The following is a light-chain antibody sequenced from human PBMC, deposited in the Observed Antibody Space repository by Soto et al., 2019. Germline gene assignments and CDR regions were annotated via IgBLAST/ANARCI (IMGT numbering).Light chain of an antibody. CDR3: NAYTTSNTRQIV. J-gene: IGLJ1*01. CDR2: DVS. V-gene: IGLV2-14*01. Sequence: QSALTQPASVSGSPGQSITISCTGTSSDVGGYNYVSWYQQHPGKAPKFMIYDVSNRPSGVATRFSGSKSGNTASLTISGIQAEDEADDYCNAYTTSNTRQIVFGTGTKFTVL. CDR1: SSDVGGYNY.